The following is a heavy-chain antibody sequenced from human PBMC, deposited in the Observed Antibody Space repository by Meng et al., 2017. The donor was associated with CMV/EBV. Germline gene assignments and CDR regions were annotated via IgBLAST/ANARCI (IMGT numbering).Heavy chain of an antibody. CDR2: IYYSGST. D-gene: IGHD2-2*01. CDR1: GGSISSGDYY. Sequence: SETLSLTCTVSGGSISSGDYYWSWIRQPPGKGLEWIGYIYYSGSTYYNPSLKSRVTISVDTSKNQFSLKLSSVTAADPAVYYCARCYCSSTSCYYYYGMDVWGQGTTVTVSS. J-gene: IGHJ6*02. V-gene: IGHV4-30-4*08. CDR3: ARCYCSSTSCYYYYGMDV.